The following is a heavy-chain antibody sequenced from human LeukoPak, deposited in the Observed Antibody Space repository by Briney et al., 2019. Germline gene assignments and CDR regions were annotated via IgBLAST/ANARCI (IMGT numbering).Heavy chain of an antibody. D-gene: IGHD3-3*01. V-gene: IGHV3-74*01. J-gene: IGHJ4*02. CDR1: GFTFSTYW. CDR3: AKYYDFWSGYSDY. Sequence: GGSLRLSCAASGFTFSTYWMHWVRQAPGKGLVWVSRISSDGSITSYADSVKGRFTTSRDNAKNTLYLQMNSLRAEDTAVYYCAKYYDFWSGYSDYWGQGTLVTVSS. CDR2: ISSDGSIT.